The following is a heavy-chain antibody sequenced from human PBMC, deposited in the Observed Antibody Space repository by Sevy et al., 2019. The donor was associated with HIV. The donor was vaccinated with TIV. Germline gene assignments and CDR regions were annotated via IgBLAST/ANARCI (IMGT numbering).Heavy chain of an antibody. J-gene: IGHJ4*02. CDR3: AKEWTQLSDWYGELDY. CDR1: GFTFSNYA. D-gene: IGHD6-19*01. CDR2: VSISGPNT. Sequence: GGSLRLSCAASGFTFSNYAMSWVRRAPGKGLEWVSSVSISGPNTYYADSVKGRFTISRDNSKNTMYLQMNSLRAEDTAVYYCAKEWTQLSDWYGELDYWGQGSLVTVS. V-gene: IGHV3-23*01.